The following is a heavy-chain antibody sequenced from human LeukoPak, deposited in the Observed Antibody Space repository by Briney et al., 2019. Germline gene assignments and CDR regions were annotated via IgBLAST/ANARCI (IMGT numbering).Heavy chain of an antibody. CDR3: ASRLTGDAFDI. Sequence: GGSLRLSCAASGFTFSSYSMNWVRQAPGKGLEWVSYISSSSSTIYCADSVKGRFTISRDNAKNSLYLQMNSLRAEDTAVYYCASRLTGDAFDIWGQGTMVTVSS. J-gene: IGHJ3*02. CDR1: GFTFSSYS. CDR2: ISSSSSTI. D-gene: IGHD7-27*01. V-gene: IGHV3-48*01.